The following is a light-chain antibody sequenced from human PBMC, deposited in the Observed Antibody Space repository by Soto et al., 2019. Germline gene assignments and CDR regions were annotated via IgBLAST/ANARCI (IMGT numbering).Light chain of an antibody. Sequence: EIVLTQSPATLSLSPGERATLSCRASQSVSSYLAWYQQKPGQAPRLLIYDASNRATGIPARFSGSESGTDFTLTISSLEPEDFAVYYCQQRSNPITFGQGTRLEIK. CDR3: QQRSNPIT. CDR2: DAS. V-gene: IGKV3-11*01. CDR1: QSVSSY. J-gene: IGKJ5*01.